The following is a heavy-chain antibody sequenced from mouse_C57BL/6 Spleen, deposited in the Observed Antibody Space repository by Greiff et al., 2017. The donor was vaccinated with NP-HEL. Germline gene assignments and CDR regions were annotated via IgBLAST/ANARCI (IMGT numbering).Heavy chain of an antibody. CDR3: ARRGIYYYGSSWYFDV. Sequence: VQLQQSGPELVKPGASVKISCKASGYTFTDYYMNWVKQSHGKSLEWIGDINPINGGTSYNQKFKGKATLTVDKSSSTAYMELRSLTSEDSAVYYCARRGIYYYGSSWYFDVWGTGTTVTVSS. CDR1: GYTFTDYY. CDR2: INPINGGT. D-gene: IGHD1-1*01. J-gene: IGHJ1*03. V-gene: IGHV1-26*01.